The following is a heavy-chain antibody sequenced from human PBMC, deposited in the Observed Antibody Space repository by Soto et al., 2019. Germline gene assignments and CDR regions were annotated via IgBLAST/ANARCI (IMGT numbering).Heavy chain of an antibody. CDR2: INHSGST. CDR3: ARARDDYGGNSMGY. D-gene: IGHD4-17*01. V-gene: IGHV4-34*01. CDR1: GGSFSGYY. J-gene: IGHJ4*02. Sequence: QVQLQQWGAGLLKPSETLSLTCAVYGGSFSGYYWSWIRQPPGKGLEWIGEINHSGSTNYNPSLKRRVTISVDTSKNQFSLKLSSVTAADTAVYYCARARDDYGGNSMGYWGQGTLVTVSS.